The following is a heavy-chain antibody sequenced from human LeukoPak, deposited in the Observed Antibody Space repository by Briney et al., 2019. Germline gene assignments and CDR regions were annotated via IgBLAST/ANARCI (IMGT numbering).Heavy chain of an antibody. CDR1: GYTFTSYY. CDR2: INPSGGST. V-gene: IGHV1-46*01. CDR3: ARDILPSYGGYDRTLPDY. Sequence: ASVKVSCKASGYTFTSYYIHWVRQAPGQGLEWVGIINPSGGSTSYAQKFQGRVTMTRDTSTSTVYMELSSLRSEDTAVYYCARDILPSYGGYDRTLPDYWGQGTLVTVSS. J-gene: IGHJ4*02. D-gene: IGHD5-12*01.